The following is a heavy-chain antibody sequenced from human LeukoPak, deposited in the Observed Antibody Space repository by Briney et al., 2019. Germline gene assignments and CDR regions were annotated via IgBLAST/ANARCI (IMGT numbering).Heavy chain of an antibody. J-gene: IGHJ6*02. CDR3: ARVSGFYYYCSGTANYYYYGMDV. D-gene: IGHD3-10*01. CDR1: GGSFSGYY. Sequence: SETLSLTCAVYGGSFSGYYWSWIRQPPGKGLEWIGEINHSGSTNYNPSLKSRVTISVDTSKNQFSLKLSSVTAADTAVYYCARVSGFYYYCSGTANYYYYGMDVWGQGTTVTVSS. CDR2: INHSGST. V-gene: IGHV4-34*01.